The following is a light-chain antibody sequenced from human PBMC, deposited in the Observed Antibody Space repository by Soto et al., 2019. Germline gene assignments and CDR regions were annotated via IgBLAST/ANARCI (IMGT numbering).Light chain of an antibody. CDR1: SSDVGGYNY. Sequence: QSALTQPASVSGSPGQSITISCTGTSSDVGGYNYVSWYQQDPGKAPKLLIYEVSNRPSGVSNRFSGSKSGNTASLTISGLPADDEADYYCSSYTSSSTTVFGTGTKLTVL. CDR3: SSYTSSSTTV. V-gene: IGLV2-14*01. CDR2: EVS. J-gene: IGLJ1*01.